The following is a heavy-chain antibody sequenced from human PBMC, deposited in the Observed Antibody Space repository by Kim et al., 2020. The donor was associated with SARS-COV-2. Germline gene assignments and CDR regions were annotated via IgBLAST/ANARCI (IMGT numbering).Heavy chain of an antibody. V-gene: IGHV3-30*04. CDR2: ISYDGSNK. D-gene: IGHD3-16*02. CDR1: GFTFSSYA. Sequence: GGSLRLSCAASGFTFSSYAMHWVRQAPGKGLEWVAVISYDGSNKYYADSVKGRFTISRDNSKNTLYPQMNSLRAEDTAVYYCARDPMITFGGVIAIGYY. CDR3: ARDPMITFGGVIAIGYY. J-gene: IGHJ6*01.